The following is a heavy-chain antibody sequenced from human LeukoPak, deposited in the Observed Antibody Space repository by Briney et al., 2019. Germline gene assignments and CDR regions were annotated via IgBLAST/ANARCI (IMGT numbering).Heavy chain of an antibody. CDR3: ARSGRGTYYYFDL. V-gene: IGHV1-18*01. Sequence: GASVKVSCKASSYSFNRYGISWVRQAPGQGLEWMGWISGYNGNTNYAQKFLGRVSMTADTSTSTAYMELRSLTSDDTAVYYCARSGRGTYYYFDLWGQGTLATVSS. J-gene: IGHJ4*02. CDR1: SYSFNRYG. D-gene: IGHD5-12*01. CDR2: ISGYNGNT.